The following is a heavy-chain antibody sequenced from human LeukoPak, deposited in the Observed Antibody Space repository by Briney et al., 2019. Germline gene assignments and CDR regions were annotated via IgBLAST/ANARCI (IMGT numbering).Heavy chain of an antibody. CDR3: AKMGDGSGTYPPSYYFDY. Sequence: PGGSLRLSCAASGYTFSSYAMSWVRQAPGKGLEWVSAISGSCGSTYYADSVKGRFTISRDNSKNTLYLQMNSLRAEDTAVYYCAKMGDGSGTYPPSYYFDYWGQGTLVTVSS. V-gene: IGHV3-23*01. CDR1: GYTFSSYA. CDR2: ISGSCGST. J-gene: IGHJ4*02. D-gene: IGHD3-10*01.